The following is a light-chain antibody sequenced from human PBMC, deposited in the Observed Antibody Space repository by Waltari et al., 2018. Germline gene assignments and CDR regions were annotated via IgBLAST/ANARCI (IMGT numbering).Light chain of an antibody. V-gene: IGKV3-11*01. CDR1: QSVTNY. CDR2: SSS. J-gene: IGKJ1*01. CDR3: QQRSNWPRT. Sequence: IVLTQSPDTLSLSPGERAPLACRASQSVTNYLAWYQQKPGQAPRVLIYSSSNRATGVPARFSGSGSGTDFTLTISSLEPEDLAVYYCQQRSNWPRTFGQGTKVEVK.